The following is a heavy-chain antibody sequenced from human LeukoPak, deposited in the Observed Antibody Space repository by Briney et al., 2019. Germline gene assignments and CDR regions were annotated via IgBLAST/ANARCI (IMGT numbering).Heavy chain of an antibody. J-gene: IGHJ3*02. V-gene: IGHV3-30-3*01. CDR3: AKAGHDYGDHTDDAFDI. CDR1: GFTFSSYA. D-gene: IGHD4-17*01. CDR2: ISYDGSNK. Sequence: GGSLRLSCAASGFTFSSYAMHWVRQAPGKGLEWVAVISYDGSNKYYADSVKGRFTISRDNAKNSLYLQMNSLRAEDTALYYCAKAGHDYGDHTDDAFDIWGQGTMVTVSS.